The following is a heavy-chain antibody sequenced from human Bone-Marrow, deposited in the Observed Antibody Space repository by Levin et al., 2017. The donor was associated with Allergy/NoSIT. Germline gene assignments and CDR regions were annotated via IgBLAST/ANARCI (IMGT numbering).Heavy chain of an antibody. V-gene: IGHV3-9*01. CDR1: GFTFDDYS. CDR2: INWNSAAI. CDR3: VRRASGYYYDY. J-gene: IGHJ4*02. D-gene: IGHD3-22*01. Sequence: SLKISCAASGFTFDDYSMYWVRQTPGKGLEWVSGINWNSAAIIYADSVKGRFTISRDNAKNSLYLQMNSLRAEDTALYYCVRRASGYYYDYWGQGTLVTVSS.